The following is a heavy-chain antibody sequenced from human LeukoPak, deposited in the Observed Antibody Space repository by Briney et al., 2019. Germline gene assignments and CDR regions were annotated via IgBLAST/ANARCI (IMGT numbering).Heavy chain of an antibody. CDR3: ARIRVAALYYYYGMDV. J-gene: IGHJ6*02. D-gene: IGHD2-15*01. CDR1: GYTFTSYG. V-gene: IGHV1-18*01. Sequence: GASVKVSCKASGYTFTSYGISWVRQAPGQGLEWMGWISAYNGNTNYAQKLQGRVTMTTDTSTSTAYMELGSLRSDDTAVYYCARIRVAALYYYYGMDVWGQGTTVTVSS. CDR2: ISAYNGNT.